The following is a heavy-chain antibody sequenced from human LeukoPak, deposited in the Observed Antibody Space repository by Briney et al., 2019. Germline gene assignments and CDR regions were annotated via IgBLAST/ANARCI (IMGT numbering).Heavy chain of an antibody. CDR1: GYTFSSYS. J-gene: IGHJ6*02. V-gene: IGHV3-21*01. CDR2: ISSSSSYI. CDR3: ARIDPTVTHSIDGMDV. D-gene: IGHD4-17*01. Sequence: PGGSLRLSCAASGYTFSSYSMNWVRQAPGKGLEWVSSISSSSSYIYYADSVKGRFTISRDNAKNSLYLQMNSLRAEDTAVYYCARIDPTVTHSIDGMDVWGQGTTVTVSS.